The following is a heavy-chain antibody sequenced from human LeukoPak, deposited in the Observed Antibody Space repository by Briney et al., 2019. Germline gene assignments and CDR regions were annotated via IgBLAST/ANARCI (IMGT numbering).Heavy chain of an antibody. V-gene: IGHV3-66*01. CDR1: GFTVSSNY. CDR3: ARDLTAYFDY. Sequence: GGSLRLSCAASGFTVSSNYMSWVRQAPGKGLEWVSVIYSGGSTCYADSVKGRFTISRDNSKKTLYLQMNSLRAEDTAVYYCARDLTAYFDYWGQGTLVTVSS. D-gene: IGHD3-16*01. J-gene: IGHJ4*02. CDR2: IYSGGST.